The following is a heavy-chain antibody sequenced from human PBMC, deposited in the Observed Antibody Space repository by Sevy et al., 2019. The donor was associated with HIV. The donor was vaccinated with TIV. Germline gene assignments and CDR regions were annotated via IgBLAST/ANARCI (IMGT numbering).Heavy chain of an antibody. CDR3: ARGGLSRTFDI. Sequence: GGSLRLSCEASGLTFRSYAMSWVRQAPGKGLERVSGIRGGGTSAYYADSVSGRVTISRDESKNTLYLQMNSLRVEDTAVYYCARGGLSRTFDIWGQGTMVTVSS. CDR2: IRGGGTSA. V-gene: IGHV3-23*01. D-gene: IGHD3-16*01. CDR1: GLTFRSYA. J-gene: IGHJ3*02.